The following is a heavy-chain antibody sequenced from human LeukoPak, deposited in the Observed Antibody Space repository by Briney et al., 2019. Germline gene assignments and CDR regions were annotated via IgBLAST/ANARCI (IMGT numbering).Heavy chain of an antibody. D-gene: IGHD3-22*01. Sequence: PGGSLRLSCAASGFTFRIYDMSWVRRAPGKGLEWVAGISESGGRTHYIDSVKGRFTISRDNSKNTVYLQMNSLRAEDTAVYYCAKAISFFDSSGTPSRLFDYWGQGTLVIVSS. V-gene: IGHV3-23*01. J-gene: IGHJ4*02. CDR2: ISESGGRT. CDR3: AKAISFFDSSGTPSRLFDY. CDR1: GFTFRIYD.